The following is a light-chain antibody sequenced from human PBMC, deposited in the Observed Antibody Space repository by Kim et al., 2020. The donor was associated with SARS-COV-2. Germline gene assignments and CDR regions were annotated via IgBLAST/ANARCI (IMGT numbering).Light chain of an antibody. CDR1: GSDVGGYNH. CDR2: DVS. V-gene: IGLV2-14*01. CDR3: SSYASTNTLV. Sequence: QSALTQPASVSGSPGQSITLSCTGTGSDVGGYNHVSWQQQYPGKAPKIMIYDVSKRPSGVSNRFSGSKSGNTASLTISGLQAEDEADYYCSSYASTNTLVFGGGTKLTVL. J-gene: IGLJ2*01.